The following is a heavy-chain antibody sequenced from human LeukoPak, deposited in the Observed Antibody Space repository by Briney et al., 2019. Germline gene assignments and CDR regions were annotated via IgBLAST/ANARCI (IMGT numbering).Heavy chain of an antibody. V-gene: IGHV4-59*01. CDR2: IYYSGST. CDR1: GGSINSYY. D-gene: IGHD2-15*01. Sequence: PSETLSLTCTVSGGSINSYYWSWIRQPPGKGLEWIGYIYYSGSTNYNPSLKSRVTMSVDQSKNQFSLKLTSMTAADTAVYYCARGGSNFDYWGQGTLVTVSS. CDR3: ARGGSNFDY. J-gene: IGHJ4*02.